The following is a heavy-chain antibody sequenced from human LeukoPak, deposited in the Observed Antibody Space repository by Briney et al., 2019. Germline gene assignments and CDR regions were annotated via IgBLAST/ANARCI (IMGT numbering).Heavy chain of an antibody. CDR3: ARGHGPYTSDRYSGYDAVSGVTFDP. CDR1: GGSISSYY. Sequence: PSETLSLTCTVSGGSISSYYWSWIRQPAGKGLEWIGRIYSSGSTNYNPSLKSRVTMSVDTSKNQFSLKLSSVTAADTAVYYCARGHGPYTSDRYSGYDAVSGVTFDPWGQGTLVTVSS. D-gene: IGHD5-12*01. J-gene: IGHJ5*02. CDR2: IYSSGST. V-gene: IGHV4-4*07.